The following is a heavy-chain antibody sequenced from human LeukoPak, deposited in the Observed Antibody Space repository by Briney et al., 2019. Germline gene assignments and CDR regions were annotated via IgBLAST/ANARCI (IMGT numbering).Heavy chain of an antibody. Sequence: SETLSLTCAVYGGSFSGYYWSWIRQPPGKGLEWIGEINHSGSTNYNPSLKSRVTISVDTSKNQFSLKLSSVTAADTAVYYCAKTNTGFWSGYFTFWGQGTLVTVSS. CDR3: AKTNTGFWSGYFTF. D-gene: IGHD3-3*01. CDR2: INHSGST. CDR1: GGSFSGYY. J-gene: IGHJ4*02. V-gene: IGHV4-34*01.